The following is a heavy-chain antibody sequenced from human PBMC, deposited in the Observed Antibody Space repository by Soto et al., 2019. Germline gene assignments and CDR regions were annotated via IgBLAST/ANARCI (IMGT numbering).Heavy chain of an antibody. CDR2: INAGNGNT. Sequence: QVQLVQSGAEVKKPGASVKVSCKASGYTFTSYAMHWVRQAPGQRLEWMGWINAGNGNTKYSQKFQGRVTITRDTSASTAYMELSSLRSEDTAVYDCAREVAVAGTPNWGQGTLVTVSS. CDR3: AREVAVAGTPN. J-gene: IGHJ4*02. D-gene: IGHD6-19*01. V-gene: IGHV1-3*01. CDR1: GYTFTSYA.